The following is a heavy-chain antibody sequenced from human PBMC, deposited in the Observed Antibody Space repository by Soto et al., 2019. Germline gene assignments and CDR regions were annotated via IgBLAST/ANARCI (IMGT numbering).Heavy chain of an antibody. D-gene: IGHD3-22*01. CDR3: ASGYYDTTGSYYGDY. J-gene: IGHJ4*02. Sequence: PGESLKISCKGSGYSFTSYWIGWVRQMPGKGLEWMGIIYPGDSDTRYSPSFQGQVTISADKSISTAYLQWSSLKASDTGMYYCASGYYDTTGSYYGDYWGQGTPVTVSS. CDR2: IYPGDSDT. CDR1: GYSFTSYW. V-gene: IGHV5-51*01.